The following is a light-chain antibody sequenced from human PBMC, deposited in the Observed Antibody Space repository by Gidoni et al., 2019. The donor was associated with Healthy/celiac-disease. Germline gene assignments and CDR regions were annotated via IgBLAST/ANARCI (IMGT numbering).Light chain of an antibody. V-gene: IGLV1-40*01. CDR1: SPNIGAGYD. J-gene: IGLJ1*01. Sequence: QSVLTQPPSVSGAPGQRVTISCTGSSPNIGAGYDVHWYQQLPGTAPKLLIYGNSNRPSGVPDRFSGSKSGTSASLAITGLQAEDEADYYCQSYDSSLSGYVFETGTKVTVL. CDR3: QSYDSSLSGYV. CDR2: GNS.